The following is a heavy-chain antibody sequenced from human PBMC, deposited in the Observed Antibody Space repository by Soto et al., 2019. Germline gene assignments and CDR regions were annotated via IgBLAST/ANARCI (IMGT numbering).Heavy chain of an antibody. CDR2: ISGSGGST. V-gene: IGHV3-23*01. J-gene: IGHJ5*02. D-gene: IGHD3-22*01. CDR3: AKSGAYYYYRSGPGGWFDP. Sequence: EVPLLESGGGLVQPGGSLRLSCAASGFTFSSYAMSWVRQAPGKGLEWVSAISGSGGSTYYADSVKGRFTISRDNSKNPLYLQMNSLRAEDTAVYYCAKSGAYYYYRSGPGGWFDPWGQGTLVTVSS. CDR1: GFTFSSYA.